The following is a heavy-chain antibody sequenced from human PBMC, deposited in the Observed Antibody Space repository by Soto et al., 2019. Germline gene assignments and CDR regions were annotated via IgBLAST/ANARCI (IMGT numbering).Heavy chain of an antibody. CDR1: GYTLTSYA. CDR3: ARVRKGGNGDFDY. D-gene: IGHD1-1*01. J-gene: IGHJ4*02. CDR2: INAGNGNT. Sequence: GXSVNVSFKATGYTLTSYAMHWGRQAPVQRLEWMGWINAGNGNTNYSQKFQGRVTITMDTSASTAYMELSSLRSEDTAVYYCARVRKGGNGDFDYWGQGTLVTVYS. V-gene: IGHV1-3*01.